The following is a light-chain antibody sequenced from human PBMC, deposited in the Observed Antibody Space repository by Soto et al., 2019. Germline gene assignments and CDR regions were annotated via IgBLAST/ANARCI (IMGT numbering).Light chain of an antibody. V-gene: IGLV2-11*01. J-gene: IGLJ2*01. CDR2: DVS. CDR3: CSYAGNYTSVV. CDR1: SSDVGSYNY. Sequence: QSALTQPRSVSGSPGQSVTISCTGISSDVGSYNYVSWYQHHPGKAPEFMIYDVSNRPSGVPDRFSGSKSGNTASLTISGLQADDEADYYCCSYAGNYTSVVFGGGTQLTVL.